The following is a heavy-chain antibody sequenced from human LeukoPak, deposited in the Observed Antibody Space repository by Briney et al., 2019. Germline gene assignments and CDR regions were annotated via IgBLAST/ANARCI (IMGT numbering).Heavy chain of an antibody. CDR1: GYTFTSYG. CDR2: ISAYNGNT. D-gene: IGHD3-22*01. V-gene: IGHV1-18*01. CDR3: ARDRGYYDSSGFLFRYYGMDV. Sequence: ASVKVSCEASGYTFTSYGISWVRQAPGQGLEWMGWISAYNGNTNYAQKLQGRVTMTTDTSTSTAYMELRSLRSDDTAVYYCARDRGYYDSSGFLFRYYGMDVWGQGTTVTVSS. J-gene: IGHJ6*02.